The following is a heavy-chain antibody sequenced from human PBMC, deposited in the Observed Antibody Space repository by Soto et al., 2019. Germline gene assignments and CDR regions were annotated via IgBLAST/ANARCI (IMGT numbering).Heavy chain of an antibody. CDR2: IKQDGSEK. J-gene: IGHJ4*02. CDR1: GFTFSSYW. D-gene: IGHD5-12*01. CDR3: ARAASRGYSGYDFDY. Sequence: LSLTCAASGFTFSSYWMSWVRQAPGKGLEWVANIKQDGSEKYYVDSVKGRFTISRDNAKNSLYLQMNSLRAEDTAVYYCARAASRGYSGYDFDYWGQGTLVTVSS. V-gene: IGHV3-7*03.